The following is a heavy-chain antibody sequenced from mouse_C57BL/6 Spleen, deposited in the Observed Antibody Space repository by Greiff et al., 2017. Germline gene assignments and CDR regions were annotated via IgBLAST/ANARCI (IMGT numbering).Heavy chain of an antibody. CDR2: IHPKSGST. D-gene: IGHD1-1*01. V-gene: IGHV1-64*01. Sequence: QVHVKQPGAELVKPGASVKLSCKASGYTFTSYWMHWVKQRPGQGLEWIGMIHPKSGSTNYNEKFKSKATLTVDKSSSTAYMQLSSLTSEDSAVYYCAREEYYYGHSYPYYFDYWGQGTTLTVSS. J-gene: IGHJ2*01. CDR3: AREEYYYGHSYPYYFDY. CDR1: GYTFTSYW.